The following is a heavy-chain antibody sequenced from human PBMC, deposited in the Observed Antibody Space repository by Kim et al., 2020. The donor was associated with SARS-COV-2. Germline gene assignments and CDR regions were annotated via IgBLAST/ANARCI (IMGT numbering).Heavy chain of an antibody. J-gene: IGHJ6*04. V-gene: IGHV5-51*01. CDR3: ASGTGRIAAAGRRYYYYGMDV. D-gene: IGHD6-13*01. CDR2: IYPGDSDT. Sequence: GESLKISCKGSGYSFTSYWIGWVRQMPGKGLEWLGIIYPGDSDTRYSPSFQGQVTISADKSISTAYLQWSSLKASDTAMYYCASGTGRIAAAGRRYYYYGMDVWGKGTTVTVAS. CDR1: GYSFTSYW.